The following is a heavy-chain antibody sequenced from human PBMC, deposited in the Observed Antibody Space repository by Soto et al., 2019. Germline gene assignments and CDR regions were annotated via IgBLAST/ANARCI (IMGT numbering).Heavy chain of an antibody. Sequence: AAWDTCISYDSIWVLKATGQGLEWMGWMNPNSGNTGYAQKFQGRVTMTRNTSISTAYMELSSLRSEDTAVYYCARDLVVPAFNYYYYMDVWGQGTTVTVSS. CDR2: MNPNSGNT. V-gene: IGHV1-8*01. CDR1: WDTCISYD. CDR3: ARDLVVPAFNYYYYMDV. D-gene: IGHD2-2*01. J-gene: IGHJ6*03.